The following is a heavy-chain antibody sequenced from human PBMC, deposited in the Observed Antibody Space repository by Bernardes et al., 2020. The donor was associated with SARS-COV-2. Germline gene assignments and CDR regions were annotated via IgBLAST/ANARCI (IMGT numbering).Heavy chain of an antibody. D-gene: IGHD3-3*01. V-gene: IGHV3-48*03. Sequence: GGSLRLSCAASGFTFSSYEMNWVRQAPGKGLEWVSYISSSGSTIYYADSVKGRFTISRDNSKNTLYLQMNSLRAEDTAVYYCAKDLGVTRNNWFDPWGQGTLVTVSS. J-gene: IGHJ5*02. CDR3: AKDLGVTRNNWFDP. CDR1: GFTFSSYE. CDR2: ISSSGSTI.